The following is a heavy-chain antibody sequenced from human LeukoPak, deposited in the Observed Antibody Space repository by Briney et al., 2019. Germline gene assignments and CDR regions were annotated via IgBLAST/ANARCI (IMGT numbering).Heavy chain of an antibody. Sequence: AASVKVSCKASGYTFTGYYMHWVRQAPGQGLEWMGWINPNSGGTNYAQKFQGRVTMTRDTSISTAYMELSRLRSDDTAVYYCASGDIVVVPTLAYWGQGTLVTVSS. CDR2: INPNSGGT. J-gene: IGHJ4*02. D-gene: IGHD2-2*01. CDR3: ASGDIVVVPTLAY. CDR1: GYTFTGYY. V-gene: IGHV1-2*02.